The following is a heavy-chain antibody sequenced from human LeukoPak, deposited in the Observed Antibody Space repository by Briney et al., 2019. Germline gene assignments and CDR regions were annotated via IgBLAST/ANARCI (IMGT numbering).Heavy chain of an antibody. CDR3: ARSTGVWELLDY. D-gene: IGHD1-26*01. J-gene: IGHJ4*02. Sequence: GGSLRLSCAASGFTFSSYWMHWVRQAPGKGLVWVSRINSDGSSTSYADSVKGRFTISRDNAKNTLYLQMNSLRAEDTAVYYCARSTGVWELLDYWGQGTLVTVSS. CDR2: INSDGSST. V-gene: IGHV3-74*01. CDR1: GFTFSSYW.